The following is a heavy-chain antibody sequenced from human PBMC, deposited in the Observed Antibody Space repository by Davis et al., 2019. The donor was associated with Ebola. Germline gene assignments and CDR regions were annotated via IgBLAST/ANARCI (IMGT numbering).Heavy chain of an antibody. Sequence: GESLKISCAASGFTFNQYATTWVRQAPGKGLEWVSTISKDGRDTNYADSVKGRLSVSRDNSKNTVYLQMHSLRVEDTAIYYCAKDTSNVWFDVWGQGTMVTVSS. V-gene: IGHV3-23*01. J-gene: IGHJ3*01. D-gene: IGHD6-19*01. CDR3: AKDTSNVWFDV. CDR2: ISKDGRDT. CDR1: GFTFNQYA.